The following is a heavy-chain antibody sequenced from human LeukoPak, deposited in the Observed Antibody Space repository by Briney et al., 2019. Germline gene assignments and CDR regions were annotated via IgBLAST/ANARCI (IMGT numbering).Heavy chain of an antibody. CDR1: GFTFSESY. Sequence: GGSLRLSCAASGFTFSESYMTWIRQAPGKGLEWVSSISSSSSYIYYADSVKGRFTISRDNAKNSLYLQMNSLRAEDTAVYYCARRAYYYDSSGYYAFDIWGQGTMVTVSS. V-gene: IGHV3-11*06. J-gene: IGHJ3*02. D-gene: IGHD3-22*01. CDR2: ISSSSSYI. CDR3: ARRAYYYDSSGYYAFDI.